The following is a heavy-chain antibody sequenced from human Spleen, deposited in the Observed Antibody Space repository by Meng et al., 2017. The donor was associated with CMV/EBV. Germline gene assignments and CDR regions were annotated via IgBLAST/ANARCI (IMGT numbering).Heavy chain of an antibody. D-gene: IGHD2-21*01. CDR1: GYTFTGYY. J-gene: IGHJ4*02. CDR3: ARAIRGGDFDF. Sequence: ASVKVSCKASGYTFTGYYMNWVRQAPGQGLEWMGWVNANSGAKDYAQKFQGRVTMTRDTSISTAYMELSRLRSDDTAVYYCARAIRGGDFDFWGQGTLVTVSS. V-gene: IGHV1-2*02. CDR2: VNANSGAK.